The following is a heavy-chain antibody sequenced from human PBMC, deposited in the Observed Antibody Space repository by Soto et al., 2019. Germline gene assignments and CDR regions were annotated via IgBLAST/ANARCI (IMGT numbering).Heavy chain of an antibody. CDR3: ARGGLYDLWSGLFD. D-gene: IGHD3-3*01. CDR2: MPDSGTT. J-gene: IGHJ4*02. Sequence: QAPLTESGTGLLRPSQTLSLRSSVSGSSVTSGDYYWIWIRQTPGTVLEWLGSMPDSGTTTYNPSVKSRVTISRDTSKNQFSLKLTSVSVADTAVYFCARGGLYDLWSGLFDWGQGIRVTVSS. V-gene: IGHV4-30-4*01. CDR1: GSSVTSGDYY.